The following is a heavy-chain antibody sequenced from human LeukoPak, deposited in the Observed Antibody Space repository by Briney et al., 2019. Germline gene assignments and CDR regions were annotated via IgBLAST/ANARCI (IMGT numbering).Heavy chain of an antibody. J-gene: IGHJ6*03. CDR2: IKSKTDGGTT. CDR3: TTVIVSSGWYGLNYYYYMDV. CDR1: GFTFSNAW. V-gene: IGHV3-15*01. D-gene: IGHD6-19*01. Sequence: GGSLRLSCAASGFTFSNAWMSWVRQAPGKGLEWVGRIKSKTDGGTTDYAAPVKGRFTISRDDSKNTLYLQMNSLKTEDTGVYYCTTVIVSSGWYGLNYYYYMDVWGKGTTVTVSS.